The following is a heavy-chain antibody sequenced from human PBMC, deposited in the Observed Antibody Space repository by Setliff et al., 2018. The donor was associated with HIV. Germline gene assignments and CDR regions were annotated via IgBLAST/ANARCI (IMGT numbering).Heavy chain of an antibody. CDR1: GGSICSYS. CDR3: ARGYDYGDFHYYYYYMDV. V-gene: IGHV4-4*08. Sequence: SETLSLTCTVSGGSICSYSWSWIRQPPGKGLEWIGYIYTSGSTNYNPSLKSRVTISVDTSENQFSLKLSSMTAADTAVYYCARGYDYGDFHYYYYYMDVWGKGTTVTVSS. J-gene: IGHJ6*03. CDR2: IYTSGST. D-gene: IGHD4-17*01.